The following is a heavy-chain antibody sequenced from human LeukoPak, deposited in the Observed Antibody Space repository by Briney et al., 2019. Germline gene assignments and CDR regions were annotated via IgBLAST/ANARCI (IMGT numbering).Heavy chain of an antibody. V-gene: IGHV3-23*01. J-gene: IGHJ4*02. Sequence: GGSLRLSCAASGFTFSSYGMHWVRQAPGKGLEWVSAISGSGGSTYYADSVKGRFTISRDNSKNTLYLQMNSLRAEDTAVYYCAKDYGITMTTYYFDYWGQGTLVTVSS. CDR1: GFTFSSYG. D-gene: IGHD3-22*01. CDR2: ISGSGGST. CDR3: AKDYGITMTTYYFDY.